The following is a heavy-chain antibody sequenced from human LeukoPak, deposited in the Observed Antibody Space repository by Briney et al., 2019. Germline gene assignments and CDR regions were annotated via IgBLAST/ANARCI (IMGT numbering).Heavy chain of an antibody. V-gene: IGHV3-30*04. J-gene: IGHJ6*02. D-gene: IGHD5-18*01. CDR1: GFTFSSYA. CDR2: ISYDGSNK. Sequence: GGSLRLSCAASGFTFSSYAMHWVRQAPGEGLEWVAVISYDGSNKYYADSVKGRFTISRDNSKNTLYLQMNSLRAEDMAVYYCAREDTAMVSGDYYYGMDVWGQGTTVTVSS. CDR3: AREDTAMVSGDYYYGMDV.